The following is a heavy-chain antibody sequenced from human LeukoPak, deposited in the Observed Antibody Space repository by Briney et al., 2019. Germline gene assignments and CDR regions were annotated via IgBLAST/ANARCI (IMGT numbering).Heavy chain of an antibody. CDR2: ITNWSGTI. J-gene: IGHJ4*02. V-gene: IGHV3-48*04. Sequence: PGGSLRPSCAASGFAFSDYNMNWVRQAPGKGLEWVSYITNWSGTIYYADSVKGRFTISRDNAKNSLYLQMNSLRAEDTAVYYCARSDAPMDKHFDYWGQGTLVTVSS. CDR1: GFAFSDYN. CDR3: ARSDAPMDKHFDY. D-gene: IGHD3-10*01.